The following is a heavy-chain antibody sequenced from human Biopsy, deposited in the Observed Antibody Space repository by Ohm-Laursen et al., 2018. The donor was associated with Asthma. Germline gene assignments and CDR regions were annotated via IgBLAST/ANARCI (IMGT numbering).Heavy chain of an antibody. CDR1: GDSFSNYA. J-gene: IGHJ6*02. Sequence: SVKVSCKASGDSFSNYAISWVRQAPGQGLEWMGGLIPVLGTPDHAQMFEGRVTITADESTSTAYMELSSLSSEDTAVYYCGRGYSGSDRIVYYYSGLEVWGQGTTVTASS. CDR2: LIPVLGTP. V-gene: IGHV1-69*13. CDR3: GRGYSGSDRIVYYYSGLEV. D-gene: IGHD5-12*01.